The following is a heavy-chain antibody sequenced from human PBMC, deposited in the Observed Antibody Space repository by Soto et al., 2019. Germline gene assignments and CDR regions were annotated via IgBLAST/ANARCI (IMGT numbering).Heavy chain of an antibody. CDR3: AAGYSSSSRSDY. CDR2: ISGSGGST. CDR1: GFTFSSYA. V-gene: IGHV3-23*01. D-gene: IGHD6-13*01. Sequence: EVQLLESGGGLVQPGGSLRLSCAASGFTFSSYAMSWVRQAPGKGLEWVSAISGSGGSTYYADSVKGRFTISRDNSKNTPYLQMNSLRAEDTAVYYCAAGYSSSSRSDYCGQGTLVTVSS. J-gene: IGHJ4*02.